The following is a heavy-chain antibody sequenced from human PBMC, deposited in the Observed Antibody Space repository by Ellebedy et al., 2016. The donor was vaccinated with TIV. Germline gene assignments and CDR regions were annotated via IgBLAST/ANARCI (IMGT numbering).Heavy chain of an antibody. CDR3: ARGIFGDYGPADAFDI. D-gene: IGHD4-17*01. V-gene: IGHV4-59*01. CDR1: GGSISSYY. CDR2: IYYSGST. J-gene: IGHJ3*02. Sequence: MPSETLSLTCTVSGGSISSYYWSWIRQPPGKGLEWIGYIYYSGSTKYNPSLKSRVTISVDKSKNQFSLKLSSVPAADTAVYYCARGIFGDYGPADAFDIWGQGTMVTVSS.